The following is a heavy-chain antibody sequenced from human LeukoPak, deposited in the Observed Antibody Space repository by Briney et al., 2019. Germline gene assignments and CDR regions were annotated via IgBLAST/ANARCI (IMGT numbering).Heavy chain of an antibody. CDR1: GFTFSSYA. CDR2: ISSNGGST. D-gene: IGHD4-23*01. CDR3: ARSAYGGPFDY. J-gene: IGHJ4*02. Sequence: GGSLRLSCAASGFTFSSYAMHWVRQAPGKGLEYVSAISSNGGSTYYANSVMGRFTISRDNSKNTLYLQMGSLRAEDMAVYYCARSAYGGPFDYWGQGTLVTVSS. V-gene: IGHV3-64*01.